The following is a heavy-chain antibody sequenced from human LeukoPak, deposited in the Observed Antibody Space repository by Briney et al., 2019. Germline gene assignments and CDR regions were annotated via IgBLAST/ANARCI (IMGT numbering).Heavy chain of an antibody. V-gene: IGHV4-59*08. J-gene: IGHJ4*02. D-gene: IGHD2-2*02. CDR1: GGSISSYY. CDR3: AKSRAGAIPGFDY. Sequence: SETLSLTCTVSGGSISSYYWSWIRQPPGKGLEWIGYIYYSGSTNYNPSLKSRVTISLDTSKNQFSLKLVSVTAADTAVYYCAKSRAGAIPGFDYWGQGTLVTVSS. CDR2: IYYSGST.